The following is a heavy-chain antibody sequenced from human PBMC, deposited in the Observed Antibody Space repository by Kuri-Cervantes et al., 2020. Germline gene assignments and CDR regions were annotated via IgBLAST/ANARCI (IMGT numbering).Heavy chain of an antibody. CDR3: ARIKGRGVIAFDI. J-gene: IGHJ3*02. Sequence: GSLRLSCAVSGGSISSSNWWSWVRQPPGKGLEWIGEIYHSGSTNYNPSLKSRVTISVDKFKNQFSLKLSSVTAADTAVYYCARIKGRGVIAFDIWGQGKMVTVSS. CDR2: IYHSGST. D-gene: IGHD3-10*01. V-gene: IGHV4-4*02. CDR1: GGSISSSNW.